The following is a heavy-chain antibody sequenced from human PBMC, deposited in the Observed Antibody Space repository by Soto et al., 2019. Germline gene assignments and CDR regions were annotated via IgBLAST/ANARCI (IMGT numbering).Heavy chain of an antibody. D-gene: IGHD3-10*01. J-gene: IGHJ6*02. Sequence: ASVKVSCRASGCTVTSYGISGVRQAPGQGLEWMGWISAYNGNTNYAQKLQGRVTMTTDTSTSTAYMELRSLRSDDTAVYYCARDYGSGSFSYYYYGMDVWRQGTTVTVSS. V-gene: IGHV1-18*01. CDR2: ISAYNGNT. CDR3: ARDYGSGSFSYYYYGMDV. CDR1: GCTVTSYG.